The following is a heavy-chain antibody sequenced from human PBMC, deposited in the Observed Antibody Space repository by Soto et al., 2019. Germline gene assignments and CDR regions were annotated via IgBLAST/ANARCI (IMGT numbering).Heavy chain of an antibody. CDR3: AKPPDYNWNDY. V-gene: IGHV3-23*01. Sequence: PGGSLRLSCAASGFTFSSYAMTWVRQAPGKGLEWVSAISGSGDSTYYADSVKGRFTISRDNSKNTLYLQMNNLRAEDTAVYYCAKPPDYNWNDYWGQGTLVTVSS. D-gene: IGHD1-20*01. CDR2: ISGSGDST. J-gene: IGHJ4*02. CDR1: GFTFSSYA.